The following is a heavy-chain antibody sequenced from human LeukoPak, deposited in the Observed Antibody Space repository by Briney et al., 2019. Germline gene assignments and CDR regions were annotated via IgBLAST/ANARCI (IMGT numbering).Heavy chain of an antibody. CDR3: ARRRGSSGPDAFDI. J-gene: IGHJ3*02. CDR1: GGSISSYY. V-gene: IGHV4-59*01. CDR2: IYYSGST. D-gene: IGHD6-19*01. Sequence: PSETLSLTCTVSGGSISSYYWSWIRQPPGKGLEWIGYIYYSGSTNYNPSLKSRVTISVDTSKNQFSLKLSSVTAADTAVYYCARRRGSSGPDAFDIWGQGTMVTVSS.